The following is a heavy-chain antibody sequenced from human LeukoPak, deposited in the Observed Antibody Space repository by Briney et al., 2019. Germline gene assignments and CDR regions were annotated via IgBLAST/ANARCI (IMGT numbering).Heavy chain of an antibody. D-gene: IGHD1-26*01. J-gene: IGHJ4*02. CDR2: ISDVGTNT. CDR3: ARDPSNSGGYYVFDY. Sequence: GGSLRLSCAASGFTFSSYWMNWVRQAPGKGLEWVAVISDVGTNTYYADSVKGRFTISRDNSKNTLYLQMNSLRAEDTAVYYCARDPSNSGGYYVFDYWGQGTLVTVSS. CDR1: GFTFSSYW. V-gene: IGHV3-30*03.